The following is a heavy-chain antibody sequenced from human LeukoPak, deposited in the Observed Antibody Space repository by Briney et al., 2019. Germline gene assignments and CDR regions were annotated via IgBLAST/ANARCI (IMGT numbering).Heavy chain of an antibody. CDR1: GFTFSSYS. CDR3: AAQLHDTDFFDY. Sequence: GGSLRLSCAASGFTFSSYSMNWVRQAPGKGLEWVSYINSRSSSIDYAGSVKGRFTISRDNAKNSLYLQMNSLRDEDTAVYYCAAQLHDTDFFDYWGQGTLVTVSS. J-gene: IGHJ4*02. D-gene: IGHD1-1*01. V-gene: IGHV3-48*02. CDR2: INSRSSSI.